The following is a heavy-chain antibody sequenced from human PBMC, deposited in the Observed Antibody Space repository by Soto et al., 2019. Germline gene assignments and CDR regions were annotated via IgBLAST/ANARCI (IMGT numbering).Heavy chain of an antibody. D-gene: IGHD3-16*01. Sequence: PGGSLRLSCASSGFTFSSYGMRWVRQAPGKGLEWVAVIWYDGSNKYYADSVKGRFTISRDNSKNTLYLQMNSLRAEDTAVYYCARDGAGFYYYMDVWGKGTTVTVSS. CDR2: IWYDGSNK. V-gene: IGHV3-33*01. CDR3: ARDGAGFYYYMDV. CDR1: GFTFSSYG. J-gene: IGHJ6*03.